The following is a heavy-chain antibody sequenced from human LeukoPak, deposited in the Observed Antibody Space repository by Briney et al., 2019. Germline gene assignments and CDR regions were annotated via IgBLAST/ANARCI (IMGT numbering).Heavy chain of an antibody. CDR2: IGTSSTTI. CDR3: DGKYCSGGSCYFSG. D-gene: IGHD2-15*01. V-gene: IGHV3-48*01. CDR1: GFTFSSYT. Sequence: GGSLRLSCAASGFTFSSYTMNWVRQPPGKGLEWVSNIGTSSTTIYYADSVKGRFTISRDNAKNSLYLQMNSLRADDTAVYYCDGKYCSGGSCYFSGWGQGTLVTVSS. J-gene: IGHJ4*02.